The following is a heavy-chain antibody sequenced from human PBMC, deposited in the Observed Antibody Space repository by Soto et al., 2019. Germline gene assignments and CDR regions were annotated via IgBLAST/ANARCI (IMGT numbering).Heavy chain of an antibody. D-gene: IGHD5-18*01. V-gene: IGHV3-11*06. CDR3: ARDHSIGGCSYGKFDC. CDR1: GFTFSDYY. J-gene: IGHJ4*02. CDR2: ISSRSSYT. Sequence: KPGGSLRLSCAASGFTFSDYYMSWIRQAPGKGLEWVSHISSRSSYTNYADSVKGRFTISRDNAKNTLYLQMNRLRADDTAVYYCARDHSIGGCSYGKFDCWDQGTLGTVSS.